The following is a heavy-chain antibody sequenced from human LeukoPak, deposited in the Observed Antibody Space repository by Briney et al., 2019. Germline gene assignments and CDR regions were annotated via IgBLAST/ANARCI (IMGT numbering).Heavy chain of an antibody. CDR2: ISYDGSNK. CDR1: GFTFSSYA. CDR3: ARDPRGYSYLHGF. D-gene: IGHD5-18*01. V-gene: IGHV3-30-3*01. Sequence: GGSLRLSCAASGFTFSSYAMHWVRQAPGKGLEWVAVISYDGSNKYYAASVKGRLTISRDNSKSTLSLQMNSLRAEDTAVYYCARDPRGYSYLHGFWGQGTLVTVSS. J-gene: IGHJ4*02.